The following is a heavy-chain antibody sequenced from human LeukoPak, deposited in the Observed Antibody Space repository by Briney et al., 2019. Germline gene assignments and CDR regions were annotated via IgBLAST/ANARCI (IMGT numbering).Heavy chain of an antibody. Sequence: GASVKVSCKASGYTFTSYYMHWVRQAPGQGLGWMGIINPSGGSTSYAQKFQGRVTMTRDTSTSTVYMELSSLRSEDTAVYYCARDPSSILRYFDWLLPHFDYWGQGTLVTVSS. D-gene: IGHD3-9*01. J-gene: IGHJ4*02. CDR2: INPSGGST. CDR1: GYTFTSYY. CDR3: ARDPSSILRYFDWLLPHFDY. V-gene: IGHV1-46*01.